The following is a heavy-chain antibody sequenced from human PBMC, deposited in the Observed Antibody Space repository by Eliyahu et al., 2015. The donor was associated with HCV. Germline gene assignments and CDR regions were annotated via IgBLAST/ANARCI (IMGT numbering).Heavy chain of an antibody. V-gene: IGHV3-48*03. CDR2: ITTGGDTM. CDR1: GFTFSSYE. Sequence: EVQLVESGGGLVQPGGSLRLSCAASGFTFSSYEMIWVRQAPGKGLEWVSYITTGGDTMYYADSVKGRFTISRDNAKNSLSLQMNSLRADDTAVYYCARGLHDDYGGHSDYWGQGTLVTVSS. J-gene: IGHJ4*02. D-gene: IGHD4/OR15-4a*01. CDR3: ARGLHDDYGGHSDY.